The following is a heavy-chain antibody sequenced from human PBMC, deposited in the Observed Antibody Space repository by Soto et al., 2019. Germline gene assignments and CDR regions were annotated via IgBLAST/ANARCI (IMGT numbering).Heavy chain of an antibody. J-gene: IGHJ3*02. CDR3: AKGDSTTHGDSFDI. CDR1: GGSISFYN. V-gene: IGHV4-59*01. Sequence: SETLSLTCSVSGGSISFYNWNWIRQSPEQGLEWIGYVYHSGRTNYNPSLKSRVTISVDASKNQFSLQLSAVTAADTAVYYCAKGDSTTHGDSFDIWGQGTMVTVSS. CDR2: VYHSGRT. D-gene: IGHD6-13*01.